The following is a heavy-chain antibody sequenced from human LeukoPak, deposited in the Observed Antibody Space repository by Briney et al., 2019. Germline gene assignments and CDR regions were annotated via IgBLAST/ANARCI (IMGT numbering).Heavy chain of an antibody. J-gene: IGHJ6*03. D-gene: IGHD6-19*01. CDR2: IYTSGST. CDR3: ARECYLQWLVLSDYYYYMDV. Sequence: SQTLSLTRTVSGGSISSYYWSWIRQPAGNGLEWIGRIYTSGSTNYNPSLKSRVTMSVDTSKNQFSLKLSSVTAANTAVYYCARECYLQWLVLSDYYYYMDVWGKGTTVTVSS. V-gene: IGHV4-4*07. CDR1: GGSISSYY.